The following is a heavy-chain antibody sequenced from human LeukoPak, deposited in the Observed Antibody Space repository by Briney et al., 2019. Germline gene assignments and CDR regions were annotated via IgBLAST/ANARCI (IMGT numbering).Heavy chain of an antibody. J-gene: IGHJ3*02. CDR2: ISGSGGST. Sequence: GRSLRLSCAASGFTFSSYAMSWVRQAPGKGLEWVSAISGSGGSTYYADSVKGRFTISRDNSKNTLYPQMNSLRAEDTAVYYCAKTVWGSWKAFDIWGQGTMVTVSS. CDR3: AKTVWGSWKAFDI. CDR1: GFTFSSYA. V-gene: IGHV3-23*01. D-gene: IGHD6-13*01.